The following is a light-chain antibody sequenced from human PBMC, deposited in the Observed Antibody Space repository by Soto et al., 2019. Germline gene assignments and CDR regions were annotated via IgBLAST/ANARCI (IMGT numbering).Light chain of an antibody. CDR1: QDISKW. CDR2: DAS. CDR3: QQFEDFPRAII. Sequence: DIQMSQSPSSVSASVGDRVTITCRASQDISKWLVWYQQKPGKAPKVLIYDASNLETGVPSRFSGSGSGTDFTFTISSLQPEDIATYYCQQFEDFPRAIIFGQGTRLEI. V-gene: IGKV1-33*01. J-gene: IGKJ5*01.